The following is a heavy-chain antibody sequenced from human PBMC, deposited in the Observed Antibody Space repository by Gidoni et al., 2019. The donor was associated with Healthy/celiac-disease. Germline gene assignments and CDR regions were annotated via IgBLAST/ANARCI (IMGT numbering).Heavy chain of an antibody. V-gene: IGHV3-33*01. CDR2: IWYDGSNK. CDR1: GFTFSSYG. Sequence: VQLVESGGGVVQPGRSLRLSCAASGFTFSSYGMHWVRQDPGKGLEWVGVIWYDGSNKYYADSVKGRFTISRDNSKNTLYLQMNSLRAEDTAVYYCATLGGDCSGGSCYLGYYYGMDVWGQGTAVTVSS. CDR3: ATLGGDCSGGSCYLGYYYGMDV. D-gene: IGHD2-15*01. J-gene: IGHJ6*02.